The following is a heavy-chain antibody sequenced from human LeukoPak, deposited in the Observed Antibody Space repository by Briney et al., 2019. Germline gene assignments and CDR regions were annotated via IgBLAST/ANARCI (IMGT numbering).Heavy chain of an antibody. V-gene: IGHV1-8*01. J-gene: IGHJ4*02. CDR2: MSPNSGDT. D-gene: IGHD7-27*01. Sequence: PGASVTVSCKASGYTFTSHDINWVRQAPGQGLEWMGWMSPNSGDTGYAQKFQGRVTMTSDSSISTAYMELSSLRSEDTAIYYCVRTPPNWGFDYWGQGTLVTVSS. CDR3: VRTPPNWGFDY. CDR1: GYTFTSHD.